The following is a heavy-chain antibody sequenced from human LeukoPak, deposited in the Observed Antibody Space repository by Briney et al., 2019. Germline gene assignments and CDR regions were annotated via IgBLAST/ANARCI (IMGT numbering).Heavy chain of an antibody. D-gene: IGHD2-15*01. J-gene: IGHJ6*03. CDR3: AKNGDRGAYCTGGTCYPYFYYYMDV. CDR2: ISGSGGST. CDR1: GFTFSTYG. V-gene: IGHV3-23*01. Sequence: GGTLRLSCVASGFTFSTYGMSWVRQAPGKGLEWVSAISGSGGSTYYADSVKGRFTISRDNSKNTLYLQMNSLRAEDTAIYYCAKNGDRGAYCTGGTCYPYFYYYMDVWGKGTTVTI.